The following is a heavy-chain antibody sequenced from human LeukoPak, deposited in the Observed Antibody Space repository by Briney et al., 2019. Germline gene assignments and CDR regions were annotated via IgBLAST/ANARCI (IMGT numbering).Heavy chain of an antibody. D-gene: IGHD2-2*01. J-gene: IGHJ4*02. CDR1: GYTFTSYD. CDR2: MNPNSGNT. CDR3: AREDIVVGDY. Sequence: ASVKVSCKASGYTFTSYDLNWVQQATAQGLEWMGWMNPNSGNTGYAQKFQGRVTMTRNASISTAYMELSSLRSEDTAVYYCAREDIVVGDYWGQGTLVTVSS. V-gene: IGHV1-8*01.